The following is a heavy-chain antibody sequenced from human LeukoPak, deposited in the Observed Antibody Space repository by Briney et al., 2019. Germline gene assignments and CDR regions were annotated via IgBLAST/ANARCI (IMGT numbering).Heavy chain of an antibody. CDR3: ARRGPYSGYDFSWFGP. J-gene: IGHJ5*02. CDR1: GYSISSGYY. Sequence: SETLSLTCAVSGYSISSGYYWGWIRQPPGKGLEWIGSIYQSGSTYYNPSLKSRVTISVDTSKNQFSMKLRSVTAADTAVYYCARRGPYSGYDFSWFGPWGQGTLVTVSS. CDR2: IYQSGST. D-gene: IGHD5-12*01. V-gene: IGHV4-38-2*01.